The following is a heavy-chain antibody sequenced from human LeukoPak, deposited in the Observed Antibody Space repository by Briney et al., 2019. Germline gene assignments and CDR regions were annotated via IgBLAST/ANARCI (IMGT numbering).Heavy chain of an antibody. CDR3: ARESGGNFGEAFDI. J-gene: IGHJ3*02. CDR2: IGSSSSSI. D-gene: IGHD4-23*01. Sequence: GGYLRLSCAASGFAFSSDSMNWVRQAPGKGLEWVSSIGSSSSSIYYADSVKGRFTISRDNAKNSLYLQMNSLRAEDTAVYYCARESGGNFGEAFDIWGQGTMVTVSS. CDR1: GFAFSSDS. V-gene: IGHV3-21*01.